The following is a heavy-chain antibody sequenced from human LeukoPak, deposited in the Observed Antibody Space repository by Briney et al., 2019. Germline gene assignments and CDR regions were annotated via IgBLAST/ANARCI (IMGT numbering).Heavy chain of an antibody. Sequence: SQTLSLTCTVSGGSISSDGYYWSWIRQHPGKGLEWIGYIYYSGSTYCIPSLKSRVIISVDTSRNQFSLKLSSVTAADTAVYYCARVKSSSSNWYFDLWGRGTLVTVSS. V-gene: IGHV4-31*03. CDR3: ARVKSSSSNWYFDL. CDR1: GGSISSDGYY. D-gene: IGHD6-6*01. J-gene: IGHJ2*01. CDR2: IYYSGST.